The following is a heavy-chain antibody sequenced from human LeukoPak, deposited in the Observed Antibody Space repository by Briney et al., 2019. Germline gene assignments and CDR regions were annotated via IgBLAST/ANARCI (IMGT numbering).Heavy chain of an antibody. CDR1: GFTFSSYG. D-gene: IGHD3-3*01. V-gene: IGHV3-30*02. CDR3: AKDRGYYDFWSGYYTSTGEFDY. Sequence: GGSLRLSCAASGFTFSSYGMHWVRQAPGKGLEWVAFIRYDGSNKYYADSVKGRFTISRDNSKNTLYLQMNSLRAEDTAVYYCAKDRGYYDFWSGYYTSTGEFDYWGQGTLVTVSS. J-gene: IGHJ4*02. CDR2: IRYDGSNK.